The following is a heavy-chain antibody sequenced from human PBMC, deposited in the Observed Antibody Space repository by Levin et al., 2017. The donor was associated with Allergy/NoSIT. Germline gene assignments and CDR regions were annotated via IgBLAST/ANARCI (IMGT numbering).Heavy chain of an antibody. CDR1: GYTFTRYD. V-gene: IGHV1-8*01. D-gene: IGHD2-15*01. J-gene: IGHJ1*01. CDR2: MNPNSGRT. Sequence: ASVKVSCKASGYTFTRYDINWVRQATGQGLEWMGWMNPNSGRTGYAQKFQGRVTMTRNTSISTAYMELSGLTSEDTAIYYCARGGTLLPLSEYFHLWGQGALVTVSS. CDR3: ARGGTLLPLSEYFHL.